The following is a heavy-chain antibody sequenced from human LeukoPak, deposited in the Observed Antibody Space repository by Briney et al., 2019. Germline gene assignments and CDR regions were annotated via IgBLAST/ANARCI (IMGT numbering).Heavy chain of an antibody. CDR1: GFTFHTYS. CDR3: ATAPNSYYYYMDF. CDR2: ISTSSSTI. J-gene: IGHJ6*03. V-gene: IGHV3-48*01. Sequence: PGGSLRLSCAASGFTFHTYSMNWVRQAPGKGLEWVSYISTSSSTIYYADSVEGRFTISRDNAKNSLYLQMHGLRGDDTATYFCATAPNSYYYYMDFWGKGTTVTVSS.